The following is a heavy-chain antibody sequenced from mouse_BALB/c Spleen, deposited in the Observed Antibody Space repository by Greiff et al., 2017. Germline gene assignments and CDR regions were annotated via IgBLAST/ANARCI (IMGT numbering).Heavy chain of an antibody. CDR2: IWAGGST. D-gene: IGHD2-4*01. CDR3: ARGGYDYDAYYYAMDY. Sequence: QVQLQQSGPGLVAPSQSLSITCTVSGFSLTSYGVHWVRQPPGKGLEWLGVIWAGGSTNYNSALMSRLSISKDNSKSQVFLKMNSLQTDDTAMYYCARGGYDYDAYYYAMDYWGQGTSVTVSS. V-gene: IGHV2-9*02. J-gene: IGHJ4*01. CDR1: GFSLTSYG.